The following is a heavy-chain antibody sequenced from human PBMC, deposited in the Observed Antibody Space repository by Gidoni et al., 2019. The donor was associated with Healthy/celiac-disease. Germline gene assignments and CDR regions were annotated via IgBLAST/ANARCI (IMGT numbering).Heavy chain of an antibody. CDR3: AVGKYCSSTSCYSGQNYYYYYYGMDV. J-gene: IGHJ6*02. V-gene: IGHV1-18*01. Sequence: QVQLVQSGAEVKKPGASVKVSCKASGYTFTSYGISWVRQAPGQGLEWMGWISAYNGNTNYAQKLQGRVTMTTDTSTSTAYMELRSLRSDDTAVYYCAVGKYCSSTSCYSGQNYYYYYYGMDVWGQGTTVTVSS. D-gene: IGHD2-2*01. CDR1: GYTFTSYG. CDR2: ISAYNGNT.